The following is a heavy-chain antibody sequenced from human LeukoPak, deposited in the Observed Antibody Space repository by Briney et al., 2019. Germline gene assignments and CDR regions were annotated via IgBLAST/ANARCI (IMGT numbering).Heavy chain of an antibody. CDR1: GGTFTDYG. J-gene: IGHJ4*02. Sequence: SVKVSCKSSGGTFTDYGISWVRHAPGQGLEWMGRIIPIFTTANYAQKFQGRVTITADTSTNTAYMELTSLRSEDTAVYYCASDGGFEYYFDYWGPGTLLTVSS. CDR3: ASDGGFEYYFDY. CDR2: IIPIFTTA. D-gene: IGHD2/OR15-2a*01. V-gene: IGHV1-69*06.